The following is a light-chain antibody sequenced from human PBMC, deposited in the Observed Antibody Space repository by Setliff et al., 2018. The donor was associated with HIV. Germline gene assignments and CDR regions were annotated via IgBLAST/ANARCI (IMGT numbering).Light chain of an antibody. CDR2: SNT. J-gene: IGLJ1*01. V-gene: IGLV1-40*01. CDR3: CSNTGSNTFV. CDR1: SSNIGAGYD. Sequence: QSALTQPPSVSGAPGQRVTISCTGSSSNIGAGYDVHWYQQPPGTAPKVLIYSNTNRPSGVPDRFSGYKSGTSASLAITGLQAEDEADYYCCSNTGSNTFVFGTGTKVTVL.